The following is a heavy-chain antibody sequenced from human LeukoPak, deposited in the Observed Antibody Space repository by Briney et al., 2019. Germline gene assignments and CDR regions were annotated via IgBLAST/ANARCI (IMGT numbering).Heavy chain of an antibody. J-gene: IGHJ5*02. V-gene: IGHV1-2*02. D-gene: IGHD3-16*01. CDR3: ARLGLRGSPVMS. Sequence: ASVKVSCKASGYTFTGYYMHWVRQAPGQGLEWMGWINPNSGGTNYAQKFQGRVTMTRDTSISTAYMGLSRLRPDDTAVYYCARLGLRGSPVMSWGQGTLVTVSS. CDR1: GYTFTGYY. CDR2: INPNSGGT.